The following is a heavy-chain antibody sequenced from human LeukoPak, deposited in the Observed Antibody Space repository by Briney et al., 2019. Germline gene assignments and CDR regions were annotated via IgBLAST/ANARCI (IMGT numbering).Heavy chain of an antibody. D-gene: IGHD3-3*02. Sequence: GGSLRLSCAASGFTLSGYEMNWVRQAPGKGLEWVSSISSRGSSMYYVDSVKGRFTISRDNAKNSLYPRMDSLRAEDTALYYCARDRLGPSFSVSHFDLWGQGTLVTVSS. J-gene: IGHJ4*02. CDR1: GFTLSGYE. CDR3: ARDRLGPSFSVSHFDL. V-gene: IGHV3-48*03. CDR2: ISSRGSSM.